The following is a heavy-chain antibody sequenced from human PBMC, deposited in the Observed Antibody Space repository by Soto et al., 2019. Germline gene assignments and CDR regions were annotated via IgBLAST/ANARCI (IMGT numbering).Heavy chain of an antibody. CDR2: INPSGGST. CDR1: GYTFTSYY. J-gene: IGHJ6*02. D-gene: IGHD2-15*01. V-gene: IGHV1-46*01. CDR3: ARDIVVVVAATQAPHYGMDV. Sequence: GASVKVSCKASGYTFTSYYMHWVRQAPGQGLEWMGIINPSGGSTSYAQKFQGRVTMTRDTSTSTVYMELISLRSEDTAVYYCARDIVVVVAATQAPHYGMDVWGQGTTVTVSS.